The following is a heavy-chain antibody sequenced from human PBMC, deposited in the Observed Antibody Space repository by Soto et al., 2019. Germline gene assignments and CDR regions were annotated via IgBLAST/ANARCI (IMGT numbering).Heavy chain of an antibody. J-gene: IGHJ4*02. V-gene: IGHV3-23*01. CDR3: AKTSPTDFWSGYYYFDY. Sequence: GGSLRLSCAASGFTFSSYAMSWVRQAPGKGLEWVSAISGSGGSTYYADSVKGRFTISRDNSKNTLYLQMNSLRAEDTAVYYCAKTSPTDFWSGYYYFDYWGQGTLVTVSS. CDR2: ISGSGGST. D-gene: IGHD3-3*01. CDR1: GFTFSSYA.